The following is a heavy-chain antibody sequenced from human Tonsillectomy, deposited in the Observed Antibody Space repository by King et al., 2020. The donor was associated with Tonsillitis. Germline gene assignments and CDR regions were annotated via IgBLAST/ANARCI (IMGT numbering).Heavy chain of an antibody. Sequence: VQLVESGGGVVQPGRSLRLSCAASGFTFSSYGMHWVRQAPGKGLEWVAVISYDGSNKYYADSVKGRFTISRDNSKNTLYLQMNSLRGEHTVVYYCAKNYGDYVSLYDYWGQGTLVTVSS. J-gene: IGHJ4*02. D-gene: IGHD4-17*01. CDR1: GFTFSSYG. CDR2: ISYDGSNK. CDR3: AKNYGDYVSLYDY. V-gene: IGHV3-30*18.